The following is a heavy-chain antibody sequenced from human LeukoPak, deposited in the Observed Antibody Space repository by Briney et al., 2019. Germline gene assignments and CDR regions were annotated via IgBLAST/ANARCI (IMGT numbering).Heavy chain of an antibody. J-gene: IGHJ3*02. D-gene: IGHD2-8*01. Sequence: GGSLRLSCAASGFTFSSYGMHWVRQAPGKGLEWVAFIRYDGSNKFYADSVKGRFTISRDNSKNTLHLQMNSLRAEDTAVYYCAKDEMLYAPENDAFDIWGQGTMVTVSS. CDR2: IRYDGSNK. CDR3: AKDEMLYAPENDAFDI. CDR1: GFTFSSYG. V-gene: IGHV3-30*02.